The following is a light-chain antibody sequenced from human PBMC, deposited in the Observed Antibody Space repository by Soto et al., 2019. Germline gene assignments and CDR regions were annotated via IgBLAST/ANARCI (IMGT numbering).Light chain of an antibody. V-gene: IGKV3D-15*01. Sequence: DIVLTQSPATLSVSPGERATLSCRASQSVSNNLAWYQQKPGQAPRLLFYGASTRATGIPARFSGSGSGTEFTLTITSLQSEDFAVYYCQQYNYWPRTFGQGTKVEI. CDR3: QQYNYWPRT. CDR1: QSVSNN. J-gene: IGKJ1*01. CDR2: GAS.